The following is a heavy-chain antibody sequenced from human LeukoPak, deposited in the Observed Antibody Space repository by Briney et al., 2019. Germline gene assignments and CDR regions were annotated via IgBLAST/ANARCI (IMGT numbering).Heavy chain of an antibody. CDR3: ARGYSYGLEAYFDY. J-gene: IGHJ4*02. V-gene: IGHV4-59*01. Sequence: SETLSLTCTVSGGSISSYYWSWIRQPPGKGLEGIGYIYYSGSTNYNPSLKSRVTISVDTSKNQFSLKLSSVTAADTAVYYCARGYSYGLEAYFDYWGQGTLVTVSS. CDR2: IYYSGST. D-gene: IGHD5-18*01. CDR1: GGSISSYY.